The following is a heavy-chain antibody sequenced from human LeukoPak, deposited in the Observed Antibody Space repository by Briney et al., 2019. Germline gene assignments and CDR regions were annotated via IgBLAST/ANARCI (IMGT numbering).Heavy chain of an antibody. CDR1: GFTFSNAW. CDR3: TTTIYYDSSGYYYVGGWFDP. J-gene: IGHJ5*02. V-gene: IGHV3-15*01. CDR2: IKSKTDGGTT. D-gene: IGHD3-22*01. Sequence: NLGGSLRLSCAASGFTFSNAWMSWVRQASGKGLEWVGRIKSKTDGGTTDYAAPVKGRFTISRDDSKNTLYLQMNSLKTEDTAVYYCTTTIYYDSSGYYYVGGWFDPWGQGTLVTVSS.